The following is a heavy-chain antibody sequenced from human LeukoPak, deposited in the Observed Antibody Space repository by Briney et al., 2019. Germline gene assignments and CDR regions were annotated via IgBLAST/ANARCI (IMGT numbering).Heavy chain of an antibody. CDR1: GFTFDDYA. V-gene: IGHV3-9*01. Sequence: GGSLRLSCAASGFTFDDYAMHWVRQAPGKGLEWASGISWNSGSIGYADSVKGRFTISRDNAKNSLYLQMNSLRAEDTAVYYCAKVPPYYYYYYMDVWGKGTTVTVSS. CDR2: ISWNSGSI. J-gene: IGHJ6*03. CDR3: AKVPPYYYYYYMDV.